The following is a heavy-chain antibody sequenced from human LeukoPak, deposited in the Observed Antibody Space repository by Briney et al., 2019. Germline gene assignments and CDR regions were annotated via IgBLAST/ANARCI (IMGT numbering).Heavy chain of an antibody. J-gene: IGHJ4*03. CDR1: GGSFSRYY. CDR3: ARGATISETGYFDF. CDR2: IDHRGDT. Sequence: SETLSLTCAVYGGSFSRYYWSWIRQSPGKGLEWIAEIDHRGDTNYNPSVKSRVTISIDTSKNQFSLKVRSLSAADTAVYYCARGATISETGYFDFWGQGTLVTVSS. V-gene: IGHV4-34*01. D-gene: IGHD5-24*01.